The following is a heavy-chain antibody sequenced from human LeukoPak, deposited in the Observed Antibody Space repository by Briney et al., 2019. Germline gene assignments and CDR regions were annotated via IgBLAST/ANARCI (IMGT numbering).Heavy chain of an antibody. CDR2: IKQDGSEK. J-gene: IGHJ4*02. CDR3: ARDMDFEWSGYCDY. D-gene: IGHD3-3*01. Sequence: GGSLRLSCAASGFTFSNYGMHWVRQAPGKGLEWVANIKQDGSEKYYVDSVKGRFTISRDNAKNSLYLQMNSLRAEDTAVYYCARDMDFEWSGYCDYWGQGTLVTVSS. CDR1: GFTFSNYG. V-gene: IGHV3-7*01.